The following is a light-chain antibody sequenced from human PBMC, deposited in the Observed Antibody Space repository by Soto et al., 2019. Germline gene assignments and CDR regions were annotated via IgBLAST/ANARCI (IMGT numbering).Light chain of an antibody. V-gene: IGKV3-11*01. Sequence: ETVLTQSPATLSLSPGERATLSCRASQSISSYLAWYQQKPGQAPRLLIYDASNRATGIPARFSGSGSGTDFTLTISSLEPEDFAVYYCQQRSNWPPITFVQGTRLEI. CDR3: QQRSNWPPIT. J-gene: IGKJ5*01. CDR2: DAS. CDR1: QSISSY.